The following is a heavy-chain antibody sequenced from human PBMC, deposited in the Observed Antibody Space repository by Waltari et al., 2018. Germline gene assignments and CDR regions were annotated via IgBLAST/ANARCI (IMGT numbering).Heavy chain of an antibody. D-gene: IGHD2-8*01. CDR2: SSGYGSTI. CDR3: ARFNGRRNFDY. V-gene: IGHV3-48*03. Sequence: EVQLLESGGGLVQPGGSLRLTCAPSGFTFSTSEMNWVRQAPGRGLEWLSYSSGYGSTIYYADSVEGRFTMSRDNAKKSVYLQMDSLRGEDTAVYYCARFNGRRNFDYWGQGTLVTVSS. CDR1: GFTFSTSE. J-gene: IGHJ4*02.